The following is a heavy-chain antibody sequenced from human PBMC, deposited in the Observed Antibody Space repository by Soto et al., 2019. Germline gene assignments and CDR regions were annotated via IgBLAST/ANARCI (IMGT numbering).Heavy chain of an antibody. CDR2: ISGSGTVT. J-gene: IGHJ4*02. Sequence: PGGSLRLSCATSGFTFSTCAMSWVRQAPGKGLEWVSIISGSGTVTFYADPVKGRFSISRDSSKNTLFLQMNSLRAEDTAVYYCAKHSSGSYSPFDHWGQGDLVTVS. D-gene: IGHD3-22*01. CDR1: GFTFSTCA. V-gene: IGHV3-23*01. CDR3: AKHSSGSYSPFDH.